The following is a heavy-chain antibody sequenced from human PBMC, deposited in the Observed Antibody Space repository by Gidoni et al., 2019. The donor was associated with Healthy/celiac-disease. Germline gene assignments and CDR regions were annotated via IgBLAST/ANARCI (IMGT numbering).Heavy chain of an antibody. V-gene: IGHV2-70*04. CDR1: GISLSTSGMR. D-gene: IGHD1-26*01. J-gene: IGHJ4*02. Sequence: VTVRDSGPALVKPTQTITLTCTCSGISLSTSGMRVSWISQPPGKALEWLARIDCDDDTFYSTSLKTRLTISKDTSKNQVVLTMTNMDPVDTAPYYCARTIVEAGEFDYWDQGTLVTVSS. CDR2: IDCDDDT. CDR3: ARTIVEAGEFDY.